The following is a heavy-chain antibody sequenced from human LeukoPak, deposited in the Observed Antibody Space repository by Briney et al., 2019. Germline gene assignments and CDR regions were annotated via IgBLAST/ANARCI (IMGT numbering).Heavy chain of an antibody. J-gene: IGHJ4*02. V-gene: IGHV3-23*01. CDR2: TSDSGGSI. D-gene: IGHD3-22*01. CDR3: AKAMTKGPPFDF. Sequence: ESGGSLRLSCAASGFTFSNHAMSWVRQAPGKGLEWVSATSDSGGSIYYADSVRGRFTISRDNSKNTLYLQMNSLRAEDTAVYYCAKAMTKGPPFDFWGQGTLVTVSS. CDR1: GFTFSNHA.